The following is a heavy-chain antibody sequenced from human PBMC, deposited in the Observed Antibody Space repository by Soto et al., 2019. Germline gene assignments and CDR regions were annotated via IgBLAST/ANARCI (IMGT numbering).Heavy chain of an antibody. CDR1: GYTFTSYY. CDR2: INPSGGST. CDR3: ARVHPRPRNFYQNNWFDP. V-gene: IGHV1-46*01. J-gene: IGHJ5*02. D-gene: IGHD2-2*01. Sequence: QVQLVQSGAEVKKPGASVKVSCKASGYTFTSYYMHWVRQAPGQGLEWMRIINPSGGSTSYAQKFQGRVTMTRDTSTSTVYMELSSLRSEDTAVYYCARVHPRPRNFYQNNWFDPWGQGTLVTVSS.